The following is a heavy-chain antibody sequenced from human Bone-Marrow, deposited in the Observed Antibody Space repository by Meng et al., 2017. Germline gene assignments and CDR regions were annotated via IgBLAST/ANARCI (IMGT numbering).Heavy chain of an antibody. J-gene: IGHJ4*02. CDR3: ARETIDY. Sequence: QVQRGGSVGGVGQPRRCLRLSCAASRFTFGSYAMHWVRQAAGKGLEWVAVISYDGSNKYYADSVKGRFTISRDNSKNTLYLQMNSLRAEDTAVYYCARETIDYWGQGTLVTVSS. CDR2: ISYDGSNK. CDR1: RFTFGSYA. V-gene: IGHV3-30*04.